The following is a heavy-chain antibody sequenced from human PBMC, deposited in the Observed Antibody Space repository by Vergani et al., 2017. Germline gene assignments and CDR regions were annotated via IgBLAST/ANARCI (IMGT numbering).Heavy chain of an antibody. CDR1: GASISSSNW. J-gene: IGHJ4*02. CDR2: IFHTGST. Sequence: QVHLQESGPGLVKPPGTLSLTCAVSGASISSSNWWSWVRQPPGKGLEWIGEIFHTGSTNYNPSLKSRVTISVDRSMIQFSLKLTSVTAAATAVYYCASRNDTSDYVFSYWGQGTLVTVSS. V-gene: IGHV4-4*03. CDR3: ASRNDTSDYVFSY. D-gene: IGHD4-17*01.